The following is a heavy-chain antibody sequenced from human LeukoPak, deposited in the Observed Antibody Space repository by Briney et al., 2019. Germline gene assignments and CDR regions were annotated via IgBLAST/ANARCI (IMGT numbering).Heavy chain of an antibody. Sequence: PGGSLRLSCAASGFTFSGSAMHWVRQASGKGLEWVGRIRSKANSYATAYAASVKGRFTISRDDSKNTAYLQMNSLKTEDTAVYYCTRNLYYYDSSGQDYWGQGTLVTVSS. CDR3: TRNLYYYDSSGQDY. V-gene: IGHV3-73*01. CDR1: GFTFSGSA. D-gene: IGHD3-22*01. CDR2: IRSKANSYAT. J-gene: IGHJ4*02.